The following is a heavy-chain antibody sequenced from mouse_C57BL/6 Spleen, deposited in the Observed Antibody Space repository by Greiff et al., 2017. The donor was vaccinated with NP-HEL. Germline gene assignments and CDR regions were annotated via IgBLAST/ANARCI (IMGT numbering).Heavy chain of an antibody. V-gene: IGHV1-18*01. D-gene: IGHD1-1*01. Sequence: VQLQQSGPELVKPGASVKIPCKASGYTFTDYNMDWVKQSHGKSLEWIGDINPNNGGTIYNQKFKGKATLTVDKSSSTAYMELRSLTSEDTAVYYCARWGTTVENYAMDYWGQGTSVTVSS. CDR2: INPNNGGT. J-gene: IGHJ4*01. CDR3: ARWGTTVENYAMDY. CDR1: GYTFTDYN.